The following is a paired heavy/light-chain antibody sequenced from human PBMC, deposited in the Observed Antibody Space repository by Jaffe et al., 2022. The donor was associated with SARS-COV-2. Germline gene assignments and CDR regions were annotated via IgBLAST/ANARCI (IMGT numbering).Heavy chain of an antibody. J-gene: IGHJ6*02. CDR3: AKASGKGITIFGVHNGMDV. CDR1: GFTFSSYA. D-gene: IGHD3-3*01. Sequence: EVQLLESGGGLVQPGGSLRLSCAASGFTFSSYAMSWVRQAPGKGLEWVSAISGSGGSTYYADSVKGRFTISRDNSKNTLYLQMNSLRAEDTAVYYCAKASGKGITIFGVHNGMDVWGQGTTVTVSS. CDR2: ISGSGGST. V-gene: IGHV3-23*01.
Light chain of an antibody. Sequence: EIVMTQSPATLSVSPGERATLSCRASQSVSSNLAWYQQKPGQAPRLLIYGASTRATGIPARFSGSGSGTEFTLTISSLQSEDFAVYYCQQYNNWWTFGQGTKVEIK. V-gene: IGKV3-15*01. J-gene: IGKJ1*01. CDR2: GAS. CDR1: QSVSSN. CDR3: QQYNNWWT.